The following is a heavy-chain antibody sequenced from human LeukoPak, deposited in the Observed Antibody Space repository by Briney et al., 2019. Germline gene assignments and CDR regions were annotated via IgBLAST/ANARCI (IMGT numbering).Heavy chain of an antibody. V-gene: IGHV3-23*01. CDR2: VSYTGVAT. Sequence: GGSLRLSCAASGFTFSTFALSWVRQAPGKGLEWVSGVSYTGVATYYADSVKGRFTIARDDSENILYLQMNGPRAEDTAVYFCAKAFREFGTSYSYSSLVSWGQGTMVTVPS. CDR3: AKAFREFGTSYSYSSLVS. D-gene: IGHD5-18*01. CDR1: GFTFSTFA. J-gene: IGHJ3*01.